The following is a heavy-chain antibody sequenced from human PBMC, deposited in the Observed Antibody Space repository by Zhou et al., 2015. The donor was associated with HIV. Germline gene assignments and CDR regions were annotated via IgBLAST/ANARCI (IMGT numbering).Heavy chain of an antibody. CDR3: ARVLNEVGKHYYDSSGYYYPLDY. V-gene: IGHV1-69*01. J-gene: IGHJ4*02. CDR2: IIPIFGTA. D-gene: IGHD3-22*01. CDR1: GGTFSSYA. Sequence: QVQLVQSGAEVKKPGSSVKVSCKASGGTFSSYAISWVRQAPGQGLEWMGGIIPIFGTANYAQKFQGRVTITADESTSTAYMELSSLRSEDTAVYYCARVLNEVGKHYYDSSGYYYPLDYWGQGTLVTVSS.